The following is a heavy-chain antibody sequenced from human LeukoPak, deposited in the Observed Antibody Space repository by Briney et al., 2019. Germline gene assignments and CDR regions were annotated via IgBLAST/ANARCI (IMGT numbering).Heavy chain of an antibody. Sequence: GGSLRLSCAASGFTISSYGMSWVRQAPGKGLEWVSSISGGTTYYADSVKGRFTIARDNSRTTLYLQLNSLRADDTAVYYCAKSHITRYPLQYYFDLWGQGAQVIVSS. CDR2: ISGGTT. CDR1: GFTISSYG. D-gene: IGHD2-21*01. V-gene: IGHV3-23*01. J-gene: IGHJ4*02. CDR3: AKSHITRYPLQYYFDL.